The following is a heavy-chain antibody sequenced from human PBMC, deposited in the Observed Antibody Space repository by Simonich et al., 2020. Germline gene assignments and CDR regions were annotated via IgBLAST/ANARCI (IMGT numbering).Heavy chain of an antibody. CDR1: GYTFTGYY. CDR2: SNQHSGGN. V-gene: IGHV1-2*06. D-gene: IGHD6-19*01. CDR3: ARELKGVPVGWGSQIDI. Sequence: QVQLVQSGAEVKKPGASVKVSCKASGYTFTGYYMHWERQAPGQGLEGKGRSNQHSGGNTSAQKLHGVVTMTRDTAISTAYMELGRLRSDDTAVYYCARELKGVPVGWGSQIDIWGQGTMVTVSS. J-gene: IGHJ3*02.